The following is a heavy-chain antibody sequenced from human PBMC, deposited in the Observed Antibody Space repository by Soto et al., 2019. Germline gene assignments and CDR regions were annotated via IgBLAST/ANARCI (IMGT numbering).Heavy chain of an antibody. D-gene: IGHD3-10*01. CDR3: ARLSITMVRGVLRRYYYYGMDV. CDR1: GGSFSGYY. CDR2: INHSGST. Sequence: QVQLQQWGAGLLKPSETLSLTCAVYGGSFSGYYWSWIRQPPGKGLEWIGEINHSGSTNYNPSLKSRVTISVDTSKNQFSLKLSSVTAADTAVYYCARLSITMVRGVLRRYYYYGMDVWGQGTTVTVSS. J-gene: IGHJ6*02. V-gene: IGHV4-34*01.